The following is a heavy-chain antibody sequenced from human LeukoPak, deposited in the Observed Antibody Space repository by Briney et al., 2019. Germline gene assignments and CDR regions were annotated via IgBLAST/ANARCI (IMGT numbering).Heavy chain of an antibody. V-gene: IGHV3-74*01. CDR3: ARGTIWLGERTDY. Sequence: QPGGSLRLSCAASGFTFNNYWMHWVRQAPGKGLVWVSRINSAGSSTSYADSVKGRFTISRDNAKNTLYLQMNSLRAEDTAVYYCARGTIWLGERTDYWGQGTLVTVSS. D-gene: IGHD3-10*01. J-gene: IGHJ4*02. CDR1: GFTFNNYW. CDR2: INSAGSST.